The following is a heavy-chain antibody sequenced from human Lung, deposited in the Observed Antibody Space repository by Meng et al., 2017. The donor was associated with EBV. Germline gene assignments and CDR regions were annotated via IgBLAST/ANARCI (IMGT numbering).Heavy chain of an antibody. J-gene: IGHJ5*02. V-gene: IGHV3-30-3*01. CDR1: GFDFDPYA. D-gene: IGHD4-11*01. CDR2: ISDTGHNK. Sequence: QVRGWESGGGVVQPGRSLSLTCAAAGFDFDPYAVHWVRQAPGKGLEWVAVISDTGHNKYFADSVRGRFTISRDNSKNMVSLQMNSLRPGDTATYYCAIIPYSNAWGQGTLVTVSS. CDR3: AIIPYSNA.